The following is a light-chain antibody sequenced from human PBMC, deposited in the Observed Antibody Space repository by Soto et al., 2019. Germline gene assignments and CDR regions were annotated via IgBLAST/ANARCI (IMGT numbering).Light chain of an antibody. V-gene: IGKV3D-15*01. CDR2: HAS. Sequence: EIVMTQSPATLSVSPGERATLSCRASQSVSTNLAWYQQKPGQAPRLLIYHASTRAAGIPARFSGSGSGTEFNLTISSLQSEDFAVYHCQQYNNWPPWTFGQGTKVDIK. J-gene: IGKJ1*01. CDR3: QQYNNWPPWT. CDR1: QSVSTN.